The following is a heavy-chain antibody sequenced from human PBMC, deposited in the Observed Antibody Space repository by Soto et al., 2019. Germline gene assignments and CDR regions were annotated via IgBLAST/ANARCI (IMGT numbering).Heavy chain of an antibody. CDR2: INHSGST. V-gene: IGHV4-34*01. CDR3: ARGGLLIAARPMDY. Sequence: PSETLSLTGAVYGGSFSGYYWSWIRQPPGKGLEWIGEINHSGSTNYNPSLKSRVTISVDTSKNQFSLKLSSVTAADTAVYYCARGGLLIAARPMDYWGQGTLVTVSS. J-gene: IGHJ4*02. D-gene: IGHD6-6*01. CDR1: GGSFSGYY.